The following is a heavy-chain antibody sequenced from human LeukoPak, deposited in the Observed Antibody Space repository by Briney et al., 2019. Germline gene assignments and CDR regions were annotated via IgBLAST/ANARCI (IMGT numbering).Heavy chain of an antibody. D-gene: IGHD3-22*01. J-gene: IGHJ6*02. V-gene: IGHV1-2*02. CDR1: GYTFTDYY. CDR3: ARGKDHYYDSTGYPDYYYYTMDV. CDR2: INPNTGGT. Sequence: GASVKVSCKASGYTFTDYYMHWVRQAPGQGLEWMGWINPNTGGTHYAQKFQGRVTLTRDTSISTAFMELSRLRSDDTAVYYCARGKDHYYDSTGYPDYYYYTMDVWGQGTTVTVSS.